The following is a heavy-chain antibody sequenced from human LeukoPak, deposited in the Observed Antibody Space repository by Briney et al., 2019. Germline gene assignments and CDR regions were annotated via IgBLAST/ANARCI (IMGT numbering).Heavy chain of an antibody. CDR1: GFTFSSDW. CDR2: IKQDGSEK. D-gene: IGHD3-22*01. CDR3: ARWGYYYDSSGLGAFDI. Sequence: GGSLRLSCAASGFTFSSDWMSWVRQAPGKGLEWVANIKQDGSEKYYVDSVKGRFTISRDNAKNSLYLQMNSLRAEDTAVYYCARWGYYYDSSGLGAFDIWGQGTMVTVSS. V-gene: IGHV3-7*01. J-gene: IGHJ3*02.